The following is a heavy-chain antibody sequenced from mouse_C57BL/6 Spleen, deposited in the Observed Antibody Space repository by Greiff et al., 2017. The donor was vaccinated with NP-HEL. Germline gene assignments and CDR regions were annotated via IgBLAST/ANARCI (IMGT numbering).Heavy chain of an antibody. D-gene: IGHD2-4*01. J-gene: IGHJ4*01. CDR2: ISSGSSTI. V-gene: IGHV5-17*01. Sequence: DVKLVESGGGLVKPGGSLKLSCAASGFTFSDYGMHWVRQAPEKGLEWVAYISSGSSTIYYADTVKGRCTITRDNAKNTLFLQMTSLRSEDTAMYYCARRDYDGAMDYWGQGTSVTVSS. CDR1: GFTFSDYG. CDR3: ARRDYDGAMDY.